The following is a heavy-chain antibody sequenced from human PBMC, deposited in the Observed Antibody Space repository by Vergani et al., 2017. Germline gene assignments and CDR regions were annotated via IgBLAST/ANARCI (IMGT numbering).Heavy chain of an antibody. J-gene: IGHJ6*02. D-gene: IGHD6-19*01. CDR3: ARDLNGXGLQWRIKAYGVDV. CDR2: ISSSGSTI. CDR1: GFTFSDYY. Sequence: QVQLVESGGGLVKPGGSLRLSCAASGFTFSDYYMSWIRQAPGKGLEWVSYISSSGSTIYYADSVKGRFTISRDNAKNSLYLQMNSLRAEDTAVYYCARDLNGXGLQWRIKAYGVDVWGQGTTVTVSS. V-gene: IGHV3-11*04.